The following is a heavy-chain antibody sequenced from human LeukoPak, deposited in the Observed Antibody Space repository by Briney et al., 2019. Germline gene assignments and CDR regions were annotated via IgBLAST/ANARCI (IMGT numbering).Heavy chain of an antibody. CDR3: ARHIWTGGAAWFDP. J-gene: IGHJ5*02. CDR1: GGSISSSSYS. V-gene: IGHV4-39*01. Sequence: SETLSLTCSVSGGSISSSSYSWGWLRQPPGKGLEGFGSIYYSGTTYHTPSLESRVTISVDTSKTQFSVRLSSVTATDTAVYYCARHIWTGGAAWFDPWGQGTLVTVSS. CDR2: IYYSGTT. D-gene: IGHD3/OR15-3a*01.